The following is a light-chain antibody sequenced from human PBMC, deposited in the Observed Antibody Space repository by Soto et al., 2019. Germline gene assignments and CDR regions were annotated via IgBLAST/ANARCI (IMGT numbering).Light chain of an antibody. J-gene: IGKJ4*01. CDR1: QSVSTN. Sequence: SVSTGERMNVSCRTSQSVSTNLAWYPHKPGQAPRLIIHSASTRATGGPNRFSGSGSGSEFTLTISSLQSEDVAVYVCQQYNDWPPLTFGGGTKVDI. V-gene: IGKV3-15*01. CDR3: QQYNDWPPLT. CDR2: SAS.